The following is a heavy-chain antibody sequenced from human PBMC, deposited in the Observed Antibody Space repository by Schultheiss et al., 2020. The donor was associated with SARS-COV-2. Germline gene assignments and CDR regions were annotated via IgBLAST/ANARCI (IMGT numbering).Heavy chain of an antibody. CDR1: GFTFSSYE. D-gene: IGHD5-12*01. Sequence: GGSLRLSCAASGFTFSSYEMNWVRQAPGKGLEWVSYISSSGSTIYYADSVKGRFTISRDNAKNSLYLQMNSLRAEDTAVYYCAREGPTYVGYYYFDYWGQGTLVTVSS. CDR2: ISSSGSTI. CDR3: AREGPTYVGYYYFDY. V-gene: IGHV3-48*03. J-gene: IGHJ4*02.